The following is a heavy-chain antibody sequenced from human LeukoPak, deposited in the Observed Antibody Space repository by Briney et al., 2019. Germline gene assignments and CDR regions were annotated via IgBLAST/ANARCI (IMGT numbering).Heavy chain of an antibody. J-gene: IGHJ5*02. V-gene: IGHV1-2*02. Sequence: ASVKVSCKASGYRFTSYAMHWVRQAPGQGLEWMGWINPNSGGTNYAQKFQGRVTMTRDTSISTAYMELSRLRSDDTAVYYCASHSPQNGYDYGDYDWFDPWGQGTLVTVSS. D-gene: IGHD4-17*01. CDR2: INPNSGGT. CDR1: GYRFTSYA. CDR3: ASHSPQNGYDYGDYDWFDP.